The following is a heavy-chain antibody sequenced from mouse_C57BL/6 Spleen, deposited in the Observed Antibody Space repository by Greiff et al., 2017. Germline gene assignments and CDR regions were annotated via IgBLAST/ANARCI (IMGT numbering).Heavy chain of an antibody. CDR1: GYTFTDYE. D-gene: IGHD1-1*01. CDR3: TRRGGYYYGSSYYFPLDY. CDR2: IDPETGGT. V-gene: IGHV1-15*01. Sequence: QVQLQQPGAELVRPGASVTLSCKASGYTFTDYEMHWVKQTPVHGLEWIGAIDPETGGTAYNQKFKGKAILTADKSSSTAYMELSSLTSGDSAVYDCTRRGGYYYGSSYYFPLDYWGQGTTLTVSS. J-gene: IGHJ2*01.